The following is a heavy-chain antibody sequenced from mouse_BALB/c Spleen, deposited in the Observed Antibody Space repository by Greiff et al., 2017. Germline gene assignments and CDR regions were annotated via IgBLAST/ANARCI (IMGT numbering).Heavy chain of an antibody. CDR1: GFTFSSYA. Sequence: EVQVVESGGGLVKPGGSLKLSCAASGFTFSSYAMSWVRQSPEKRLEWVAEISSGGSYTYYPDTVTGRFTISRDNAKNTLYLEMSSLRSEDTAMYYCARDSVVRNWGQGTLVTVSA. V-gene: IGHV5-9-4*01. D-gene: IGHD1-1*02. CDR3: ARDSVVRN. CDR2: ISSGGSYT. J-gene: IGHJ3*01.